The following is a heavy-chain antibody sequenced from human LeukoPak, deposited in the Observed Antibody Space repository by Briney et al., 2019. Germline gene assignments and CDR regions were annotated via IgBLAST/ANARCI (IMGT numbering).Heavy chain of an antibody. Sequence: ASVEVSCKASGYTFTDYYMHWVRQAPGHGLEWRGWINPKSVGTIYAQQFQGRVTMTRDTSISTAYMELRRLRSDDTAVYYCARGNLATTASPAYGFDYWGQGTLVTVSS. V-gene: IGHV1-2*02. D-gene: IGHD4-17*01. CDR1: GYTFTDYY. CDR2: INPKSVGT. CDR3: ARGNLATTASPAYGFDY. J-gene: IGHJ4*02.